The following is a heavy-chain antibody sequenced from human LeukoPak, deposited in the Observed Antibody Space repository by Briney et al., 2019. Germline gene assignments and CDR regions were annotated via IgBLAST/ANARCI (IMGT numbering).Heavy chain of an antibody. D-gene: IGHD3-10*01. V-gene: IGHV3-23*01. Sequence: PGGSLRLSCAASEFTFSNYAMSWARQAPGKGLEWVSAISGSDGSTYYADSVKGRFTISRDNSKDTLYLQINSLRAEDTAVYYCAKVSAVTRGHFDYWGQGNLVTVSS. CDR1: EFTFSNYA. CDR3: AKVSAVTRGHFDY. J-gene: IGHJ4*02. CDR2: ISGSDGST.